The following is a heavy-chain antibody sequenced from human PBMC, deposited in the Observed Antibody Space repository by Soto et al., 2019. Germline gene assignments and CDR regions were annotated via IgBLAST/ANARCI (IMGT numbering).Heavy chain of an antibody. CDR3: ATPLVAVILVVRTAENYSDY. CDR1: GGTFSSYA. Sequence: GASVKVSCKASGGTFSSYAFTWLRQAPGQGLEWMGGIIPIFGKANYAQKFQGRVTITADPSTSTAYMELSSLRSEDTAVYYCATPLVAVILVVRTAENYSDYRGQRTLFTVCS. J-gene: IGHJ4*02. D-gene: IGHD2-2*01. V-gene: IGHV1-69*13. CDR2: IIPIFGKA.